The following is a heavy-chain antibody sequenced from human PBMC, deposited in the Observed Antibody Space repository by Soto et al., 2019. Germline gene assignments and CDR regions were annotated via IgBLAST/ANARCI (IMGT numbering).Heavy chain of an antibody. Sequence: PGESLKISCKGSGYSFTSYWIGWVRQMPGKGLEWMGIIYPGDSDTRYSPSFQGQVTISADKSISTAYLQWSSLKASDTAMYYCARQVSQSIKYYYMDVWGKGTTVTVSS. D-gene: IGHD1-20*01. CDR3: ARQVSQSIKYYYMDV. J-gene: IGHJ6*03. CDR2: IYPGDSDT. V-gene: IGHV5-51*01. CDR1: GYSFTSYW.